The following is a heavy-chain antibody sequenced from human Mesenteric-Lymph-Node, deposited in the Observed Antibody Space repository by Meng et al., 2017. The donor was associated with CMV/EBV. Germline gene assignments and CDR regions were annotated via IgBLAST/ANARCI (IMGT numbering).Heavy chain of an antibody. CDR2: IYYSGST. CDR1: GGSISSSSYY. Sequence: QVQLQLWGPGRAEPAEPMTLTWCVSGGSISSSSYYWGWIRQPPGKGLEWIGSIYYSGSTYYNPSLKSRVTISVDKSRNQFSLKLSSVTAADTAVYYCARPHYYGSGSSPWFDPWGQGTLVTVSS. D-gene: IGHD3-10*01. J-gene: IGHJ5*02. CDR3: ARPHYYGSGSSPWFDP. V-gene: IGHV4-39*01.